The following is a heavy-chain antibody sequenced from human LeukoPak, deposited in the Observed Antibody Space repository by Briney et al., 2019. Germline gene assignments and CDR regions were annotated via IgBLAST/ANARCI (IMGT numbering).Heavy chain of an antibody. CDR3: ARYLAAGYFDL. CDR2: IYYSGST. J-gene: IGHJ2*01. V-gene: IGHV4-39*01. CDR1: GGSITSTLYY. Sequence: KPSETLSLTCTVSGGSITSTLYYWGWFRQSSGKGLEWIGSIYYSGSTYYNPSLKSRVTISVDTSKSQFSLRLTSVTAADTAVYYCARYLAAGYFDLWGRGTLVTVSS. D-gene: IGHD6-25*01.